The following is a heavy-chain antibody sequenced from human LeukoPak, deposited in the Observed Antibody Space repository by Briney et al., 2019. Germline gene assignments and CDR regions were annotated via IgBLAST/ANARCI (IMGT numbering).Heavy chain of an antibody. D-gene: IGHD3-3*01. CDR3: AKVAGVDNYDPYYYMDV. CDR2: ISGSGGST. J-gene: IGHJ6*03. V-gene: IGHV3-23*01. Sequence: PGGSLRLSCAASGFTFSIYAMSWVRQAPGKGLEWVSAISGSGGSTYYADSVKGRFTISRDNSKNTLYLQMNSLRAEDTAVYYCAKVAGVDNYDPYYYMDVWGKGTTVTVSS. CDR1: GFTFSIYA.